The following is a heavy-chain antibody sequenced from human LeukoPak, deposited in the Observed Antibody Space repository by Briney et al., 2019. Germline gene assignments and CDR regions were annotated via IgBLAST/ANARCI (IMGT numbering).Heavy chain of an antibody. CDR3: ARRDSSSWYYFDY. CDR2: IYPGESDT. Sequence: GESLKISCKGSGYSFTTYWIGWVRQMPGKGLELLGVIYPGESDTRYSLSFQGQVTISADKSISTAYLQWSSLKASDTAMYYCARRDSSSWYYFDYWGQGTLVTVSS. J-gene: IGHJ4*02. V-gene: IGHV5-51*01. CDR1: GYSFTTYW. D-gene: IGHD6-13*01.